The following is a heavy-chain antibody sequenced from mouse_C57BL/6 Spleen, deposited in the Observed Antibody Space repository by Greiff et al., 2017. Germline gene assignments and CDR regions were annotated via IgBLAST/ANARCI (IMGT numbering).Heavy chain of an antibody. CDR3: ARGIGLFITTVVADYYAMDY. V-gene: IGHV1-53*01. CDR1: GYTFTSYW. Sequence: QVQLTQPGTELVKPGASVKLSCKASGYTFTSYWMHWVKQRPGQGLEWIGNINPSNGGPNYNEKFKSKATLTVDKSSSTAYMQLSSLTSEDSAVYYCARGIGLFITTVVADYYAMDYWGQGTSVTVSS. J-gene: IGHJ4*01. CDR2: INPSNGGP. D-gene: IGHD1-1*01.